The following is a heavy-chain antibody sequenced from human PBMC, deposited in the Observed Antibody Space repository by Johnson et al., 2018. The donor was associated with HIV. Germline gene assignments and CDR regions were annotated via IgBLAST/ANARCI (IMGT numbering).Heavy chain of an antibody. Sequence: VESGGSLRLSCAASGFTFSSNYMSWVRQAPGKGLEWVSVIYSGGSTYYADSVKGRFTISRDNSKNTLYLQMNSLRAEDTAVYYCAREAYCSGGSCYDAFDIWGQGTMVTVSS. V-gene: IGHV3-66*01. CDR3: AREAYCSGGSCYDAFDI. CDR1: GFTFSSNY. CDR2: IYSGGST. D-gene: IGHD2-15*01. J-gene: IGHJ3*02.